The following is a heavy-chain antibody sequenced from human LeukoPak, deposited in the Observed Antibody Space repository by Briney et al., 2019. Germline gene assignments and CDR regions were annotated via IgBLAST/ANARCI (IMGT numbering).Heavy chain of an antibody. CDR1: GFTFSSYG. D-gene: IGHD6-13*01. Sequence: GGSLRLSCAASGFTFSSYGMPWVRQAPGKGLEWVAVIWYDGSNKYYADSVKGRFTISRDNSKNTLYLQMNSLRAEDTAVYYCARGVAAAGFDYWGQGTLVTVSS. CDR3: ARGVAAAGFDY. J-gene: IGHJ4*02. CDR2: IWYDGSNK. V-gene: IGHV3-33*01.